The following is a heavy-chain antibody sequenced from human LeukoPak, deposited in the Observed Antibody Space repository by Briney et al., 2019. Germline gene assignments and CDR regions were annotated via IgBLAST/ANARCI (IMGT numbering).Heavy chain of an antibody. CDR3: STGPRSLPY. V-gene: IGHV3-23*02. Sequence: RGSLRLSSAASVFTFSIYGMSWVRQAPGKGLERVSVISVNGGNTYYDESVRGRFTISRDNSKNTLYLQMNSLRPEDTALYYCSTGPRSLPYWGPGTLVTVSS. CDR2: ISVNGGNT. J-gene: IGHJ4*01. D-gene: IGHD4-23*01. CDR1: VFTFSIYG.